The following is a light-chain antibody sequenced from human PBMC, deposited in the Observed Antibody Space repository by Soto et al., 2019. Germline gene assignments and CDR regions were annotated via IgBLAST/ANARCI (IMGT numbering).Light chain of an antibody. Sequence: QSALTQPASVSGSPGQSITISCTGTSSDVATYNLVSWYQQRPGTAPQLIIYGVTKRPSGVSTRFSGSQSGNTASLTISGLQADDEADYYCAAWDGSLRGRVFGGGTKLTVL. CDR1: SSDVATYNL. CDR3: AAWDGSLRGRV. CDR2: GVT. V-gene: IGLV2-23*02. J-gene: IGLJ2*01.